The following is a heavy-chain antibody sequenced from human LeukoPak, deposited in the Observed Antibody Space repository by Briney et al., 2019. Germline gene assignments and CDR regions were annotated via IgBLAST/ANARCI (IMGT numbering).Heavy chain of an antibody. CDR2: IYDGGST. D-gene: IGHD3-10*01. CDR1: GFTVSSNY. Sequence: GGSLRLSCAASGFTVSSNYMSWVRQAPGKGLEWVSVIYDGGSTYYADSVKGRFTISRDNSKNTLYLQMNSLRAEDTAVYYCGRDLVRAGVYYYYSMDVWGQGTTVTVSS. J-gene: IGHJ6*02. V-gene: IGHV3-53*01. CDR3: GRDLVRAGVYYYYSMDV.